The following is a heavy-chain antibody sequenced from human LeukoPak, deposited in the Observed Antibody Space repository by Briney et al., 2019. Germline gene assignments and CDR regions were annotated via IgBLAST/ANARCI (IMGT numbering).Heavy chain of an antibody. V-gene: IGHV3-21*01. J-gene: IGHJ6*03. CDR1: GFTFSSYV. Sequence: GGSLRLSCAASGFTFSSYVMKWVRQAPGKGLEWVSSISTSSSYIYYADSVKGRFTISRDNAKNSLYLQMNSLRAEDTAVYYCARDPGTKGYYYYYMDVWGKGTTVTVSS. CDR3: ARDPGTKGYYYYYMDV. CDR2: ISTSSSYI.